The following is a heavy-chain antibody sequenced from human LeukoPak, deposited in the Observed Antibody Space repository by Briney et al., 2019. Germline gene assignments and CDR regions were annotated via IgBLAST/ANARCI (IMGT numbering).Heavy chain of an antibody. CDR2: IYYSGNT. D-gene: IGHD6-13*01. V-gene: IGHV4-39*01. CDR3: ARRPSHSSSWCIPYNWFDP. Sequence: SETLSLTCTVSGGSISSSSYYWGWIRQPPGKGLEWIGSIYYSGNTYYNPSLKSRVTISVDTSKNQFSLKLSSVTAADTAVYYCARRPSHSSSWCIPYNWFDPWGQGTLVTVSS. J-gene: IGHJ5*02. CDR1: GGSISSSSYY.